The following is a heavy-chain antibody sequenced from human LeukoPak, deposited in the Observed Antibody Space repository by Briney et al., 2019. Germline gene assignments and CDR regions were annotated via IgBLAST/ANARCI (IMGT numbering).Heavy chain of an antibody. D-gene: IGHD3-10*01. J-gene: IGHJ6*03. Sequence: GGSLRLSCAASGFTFSSYSMNWVRQAPGKGLEWVSSISSSSSYIYYADSVKGRFTISRDNAKNSLYLQMNSLRAEDTAVYYCARVAYYGSGTNYYMDVWGKGTTVTVSS. CDR1: GFTFSSYS. V-gene: IGHV3-21*01. CDR2: ISSSSSYI. CDR3: ARVAYYGSGTNYYMDV.